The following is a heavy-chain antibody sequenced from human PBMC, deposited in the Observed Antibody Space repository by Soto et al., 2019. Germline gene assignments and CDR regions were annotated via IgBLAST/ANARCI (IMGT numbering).Heavy chain of an antibody. CDR2: IIPIFGTA. D-gene: IGHD3-3*01. CDR3: ARDRGGYDFWSGYHTPGYYGMDV. J-gene: IGHJ6*02. V-gene: IGHV1-69*13. Sequence: GASVKVSCKASGVTFSSYAISWVRQAPGQGLEWMGGIIPIFGTANYAQKFQGRVTITADESTSTAYMELSSLRSEDTAVYYCARDRGGYDFWSGYHTPGYYGMDVWGQGTTVTVSS. CDR1: GVTFSSYA.